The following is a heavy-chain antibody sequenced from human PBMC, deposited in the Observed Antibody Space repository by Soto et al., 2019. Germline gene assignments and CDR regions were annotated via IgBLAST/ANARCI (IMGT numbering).Heavy chain of an antibody. Sequence: EVQLLESGGGLVQPGGSLRLSCAASGFTFSTYAMSWVRQAPGKGLEWVSTIDNSGGITYYADSVKGRFTISRDNSKTTLYLQMNSLRAEDTAVYYCAKGGYNYGFLFDCWGQGTLVTVSS. J-gene: IGHJ4*02. D-gene: IGHD5-18*01. CDR2: IDNSGGIT. CDR3: AKGGYNYGFLFDC. V-gene: IGHV3-23*05. CDR1: GFTFSTYA.